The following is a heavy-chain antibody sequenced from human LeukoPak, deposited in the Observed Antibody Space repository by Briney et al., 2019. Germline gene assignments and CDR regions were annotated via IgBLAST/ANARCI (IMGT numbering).Heavy chain of an antibody. J-gene: IGHJ4*02. Sequence: EASVKVSCKASGYAFIDYYMHWVRQAPGQGLEWMGWINPNSGGTNFAQKFQGRVAMTRDTSISTAYMELGSLRSDDTAVYYCARARWQLVPYFDPWGQGTLVTVSS. CDR3: ARARWQLVPYFDP. V-gene: IGHV1-2*02. CDR2: INPNSGGT. CDR1: GYAFIDYY. D-gene: IGHD6-6*01.